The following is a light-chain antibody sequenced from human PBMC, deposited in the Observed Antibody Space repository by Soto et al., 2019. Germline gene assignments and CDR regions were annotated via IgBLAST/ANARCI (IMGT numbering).Light chain of an antibody. CDR3: QQYNNWPPPLT. CDR1: QSVSSN. V-gene: IGKV3-15*01. J-gene: IGKJ4*01. Sequence: EIVMTQSPATLSVSPGERATLSCRASQSVSSNLACYQQKPGQAPRLLIYGASTRATGIPARFSGSGAGTEFTLTISSLQSEDCAVYYCQQYNNWPPPLTFGGGTKVEIK. CDR2: GAS.